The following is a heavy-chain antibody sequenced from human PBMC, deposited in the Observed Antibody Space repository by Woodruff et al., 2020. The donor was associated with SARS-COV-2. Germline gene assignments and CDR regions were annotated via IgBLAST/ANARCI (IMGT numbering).Heavy chain of an antibody. J-gene: IGHJ5*02. Sequence: KFQGRVTMTEDTSTDTAYMELSSLRSEDTAVYYCATGPPYGSGNWFDPWGQGTLVTVSS. V-gene: IGHV1-24*01. D-gene: IGHD3-10*01. CDR3: ATGPPYGSGNWFDP.